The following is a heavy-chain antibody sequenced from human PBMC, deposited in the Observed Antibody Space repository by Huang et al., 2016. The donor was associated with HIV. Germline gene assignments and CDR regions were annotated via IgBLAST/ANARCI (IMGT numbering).Heavy chain of an antibody. CDR3: AHLDLVTSDRHFGF. Sequence: QITLKESGPTLVKPTQTLTLTCTFSGFSLTTNGVGVGWSRQPPGQALEWLALIYWDDGKRYSPSLKSRLTIAKGTSRNQVVLTMTNMDPVDTATYFCAHLDLVTSDRHFGFWGQGALVTVSS. V-gene: IGHV2-5*02. J-gene: IGHJ4*02. CDR1: GFSLTTNGVG. CDR2: IYWDDGK. D-gene: IGHD2-21*02.